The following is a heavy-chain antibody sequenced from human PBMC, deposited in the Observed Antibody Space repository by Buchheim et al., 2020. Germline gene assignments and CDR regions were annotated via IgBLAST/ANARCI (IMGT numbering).Heavy chain of an antibody. D-gene: IGHD5-18*01. Sequence: EVQLLESGGGLVQPGGSLRLSCVASGFTFSSYAMSWVRQAPGKGLEWVSVIGGGGGSTYYADSVKGRFTISIDNSKNTLYLQMNSLRAEDTAVYYCAKAYTSMVIFDNWGQGTL. V-gene: IGHV3-23*01. J-gene: IGHJ4*02. CDR2: IGGGGGST. CDR1: GFTFSSYA. CDR3: AKAYTSMVIFDN.